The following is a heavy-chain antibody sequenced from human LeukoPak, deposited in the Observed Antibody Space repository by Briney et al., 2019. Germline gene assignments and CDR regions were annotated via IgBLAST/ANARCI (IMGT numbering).Heavy chain of an antibody. D-gene: IGHD4-17*01. CDR1: GFTFNTYG. CDR3: AKGRVPGTVTTTYDAFDI. CDR2: ISYDGSNK. J-gene: IGHJ3*02. Sequence: GGSLRLSCAASGFTFNTYGMHWVRQAPGKGLEWVAVISYDGSNKYYVDSVKGRFTISRDNSKNTLFLQMNSLRAEDTAVYYCAKGRVPGTVTTTYDAFDIWGQGTMVTVSS. V-gene: IGHV3-30*18.